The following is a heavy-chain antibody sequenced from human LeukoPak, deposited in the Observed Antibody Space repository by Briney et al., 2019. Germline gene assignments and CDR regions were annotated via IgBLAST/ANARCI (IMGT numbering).Heavy chain of an antibody. CDR2: IYYSGST. J-gene: IGHJ4*02. CDR1: GGSISSYY. D-gene: IGHD3-10*01. Sequence: SETLSLTCTVSGGSISSYYGRWIRQPTGKGREWIGYIYYSGSTNYNPPLKSRVTISVDTSKNQFSLQLSSVTAADTAVYYCARLRRSSRVRGVRFDYWGQGTLVTVSS. CDR3: ARLRRSSRVRGVRFDY. V-gene: IGHV4-59*01.